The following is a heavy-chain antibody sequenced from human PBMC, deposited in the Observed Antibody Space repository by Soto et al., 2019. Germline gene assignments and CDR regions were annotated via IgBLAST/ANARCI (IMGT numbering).Heavy chain of an antibody. Sequence: LRLSCAASGFSFSTYLMSWVRQAPGKGLEWVANIKQGGNEKFYVDSVKGRFTISRDNDKKSLYLQMNSLRAEDTAVYYCAKDRGPSPPGIAEPWGQGTLVTVSS. D-gene: IGHD6-13*01. J-gene: IGHJ5*02. V-gene: IGHV3-7*03. CDR1: GFSFSTYL. CDR2: IKQGGNEK. CDR3: AKDRGPSPPGIAEP.